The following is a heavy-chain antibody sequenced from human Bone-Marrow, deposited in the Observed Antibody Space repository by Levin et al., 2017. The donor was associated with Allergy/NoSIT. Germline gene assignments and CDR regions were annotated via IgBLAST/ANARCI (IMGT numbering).Heavy chain of an antibody. CDR1: GFTFTNAW. CDR3: NTDLSIVVVTGARDV. Sequence: GGSLRLSCVGSGFTFTNAWMSWVRQSPGKGLEWIGRIKSKPDGGTAHYAAPVQGRFTISRDDSKKTLFLDMSRLTVEDTGVYYCNTDLSIVVVTGARDVWGQGTTVTVSS. D-gene: IGHD2-21*02. V-gene: IGHV3-15*01. J-gene: IGHJ6*02. CDR2: IKSKPDGGTA.